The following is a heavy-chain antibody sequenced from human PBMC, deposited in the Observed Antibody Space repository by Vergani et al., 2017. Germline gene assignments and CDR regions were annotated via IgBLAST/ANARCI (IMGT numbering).Heavy chain of an antibody. J-gene: IGHJ3*02. Sequence: VQLVESGGGVVQPGRSLRLSCAASGFTFSSYGMPWVRQAPGKGLEWVSLISWDGGSTYYADSVKGRFTISRDNSKNSLYLQMNSLRTEDTALYYCAKDMGQLEPSIDIWGQGTMVTVSS. CDR2: ISWDGGST. D-gene: IGHD1-1*01. V-gene: IGHV3-43*01. CDR3: AKDMGQLEPSIDI. CDR1: GFTFSSYG.